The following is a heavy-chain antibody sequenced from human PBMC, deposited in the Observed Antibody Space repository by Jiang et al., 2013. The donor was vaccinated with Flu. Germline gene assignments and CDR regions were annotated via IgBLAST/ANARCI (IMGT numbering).Heavy chain of an antibody. CDR1: GYTFTSYG. CDR2: ISVYNGNT. V-gene: IGHV1-18*01. Sequence: SVKVSCKASGYTFTSYGISWVRQAPGQGLEWMGWISVYNGNTNYAQKLQGRVTMTTDTSTSTAYMELRSLRSDDTAVYYCARPQVPDDIVVVVAQDAFDIWGQGTMVTVSS. J-gene: IGHJ3*02. CDR3: ARPQVPDDIVVVVAQDAFDI. D-gene: IGHD2-15*01.